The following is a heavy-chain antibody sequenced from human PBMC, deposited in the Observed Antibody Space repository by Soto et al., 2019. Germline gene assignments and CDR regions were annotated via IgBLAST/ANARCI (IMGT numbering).Heavy chain of an antibody. J-gene: IGHJ4*02. CDR3: ATTPGLAPGGSFNY. CDR2: VYSSGIA. CDR1: GGSISSRSYY. Sequence: SETLSLTCPVSGGSISSRSYYWGWVRQPPGKGLEWIASVYSSGIAYYSNSLKSRVTISIDTSKNQFSLKLRSVTAADTAVYYCATTPGLAPGGSFNYWGQGALVT. D-gene: IGHD6-13*01. V-gene: IGHV4-39*01.